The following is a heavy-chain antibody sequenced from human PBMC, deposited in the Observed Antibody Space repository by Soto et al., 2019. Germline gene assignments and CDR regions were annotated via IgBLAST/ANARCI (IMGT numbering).Heavy chain of an antibody. Sequence: EVHLLESGGGLVQPGGSLRLSCAASGFTFSSYAMSWVRQAPGKGLEWVSTIRSSGGSTYYADSVKGRFTISRDNSKNTLYLQMNSLRAEDTAVYYCAKERGEGYGMDGWGEGTTVTVSS. D-gene: IGHD3-16*01. V-gene: IGHV3-23*01. CDR2: IRSSGGST. CDR1: GFTFSSYA. J-gene: IGHJ6*04. CDR3: AKERGEGYGMDG.